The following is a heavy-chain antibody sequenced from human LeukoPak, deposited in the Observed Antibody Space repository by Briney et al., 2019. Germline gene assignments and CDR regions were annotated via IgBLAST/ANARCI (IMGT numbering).Heavy chain of an antibody. CDR2: INHNGST. CDR3: AGNARASSDY. J-gene: IGHJ4*02. Sequence: SETLSLTCAVYGGSFSGYYRSWIRQPPGKGLEWMGEINHNGSTNNNPSIKSRVTISVDTSKNQFSLKLSSVTAADTAVYYCAGNARASSDYWGRGTLVTVSS. CDR1: GGSFSGYY. V-gene: IGHV4-34*01. D-gene: IGHD2-2*01.